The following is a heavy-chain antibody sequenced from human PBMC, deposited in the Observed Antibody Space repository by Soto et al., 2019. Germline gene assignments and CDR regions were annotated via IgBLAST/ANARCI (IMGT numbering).Heavy chain of an antibody. V-gene: IGHV4-4*02. D-gene: IGHD3-22*01. CDR3: ASLPYYYDSSGYPRAFDY. Sequence: PSETLSLTCAVSGGSISSSNWWSWVRQPPGKGLEWIGEIYHSGSTNYNPSLKSRVTISVDKSKSQFSLKLSSVTAADTAVYYCASLPYYYDSSGYPRAFDYWGQGTLVTVSS. CDR2: IYHSGST. CDR1: GGSISSSNW. J-gene: IGHJ4*02.